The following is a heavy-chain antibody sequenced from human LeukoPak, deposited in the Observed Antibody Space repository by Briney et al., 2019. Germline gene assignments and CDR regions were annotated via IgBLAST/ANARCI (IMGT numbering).Heavy chain of an antibody. J-gene: IGHJ4*02. D-gene: IGHD3-3*01. CDR2: IYYSGST. CDR3: ARLALFDPFNYDFWSGYYPDY. CDR1: GGSISSGSYY. Sequence: PSEALSLTCTVSGGSISSGSYYWGWIRQPPGKGLEWIGSIYYSGSTYYNPSLKSRVTISVDTSKNQFSLKLSSVTAADTAVYYCARLALFDPFNYDFWSGYYPDYWGQGTLVTVSS. V-gene: IGHV4-39*01.